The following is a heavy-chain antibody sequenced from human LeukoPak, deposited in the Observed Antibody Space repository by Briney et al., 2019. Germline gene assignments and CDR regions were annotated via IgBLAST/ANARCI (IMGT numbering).Heavy chain of an antibody. Sequence: SETLSLTCTVSGGSISSYYWSWIRQPPGKGLEWIGYIYYSGSTNYNPSLKSRVTISVDTSKNQFSLKLSSVTAADTAVYYCARHFFWNDGNWFDPWGQGTLVTVSS. J-gene: IGHJ5*02. CDR2: IYYSGST. D-gene: IGHD1-1*01. CDR3: ARHFFWNDGNWFDP. CDR1: GGSISSYY. V-gene: IGHV4-59*08.